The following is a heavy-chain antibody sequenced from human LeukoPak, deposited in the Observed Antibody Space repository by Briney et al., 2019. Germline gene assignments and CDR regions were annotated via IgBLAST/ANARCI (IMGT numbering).Heavy chain of an antibody. J-gene: IGHJ4*02. CDR2: ILYSGRT. Sequence: SETLSLTCTLSLGSISSSSYYWGWLRQPPGTWREWIGCILYSGRTYYNPSLKSRVTISVDTSKNQFSLKLSSVTAADTAVYYCARLDIVVVPAAISYWGQGTLVTVSS. CDR1: LGSISSSSYY. CDR3: ARLDIVVVPAAISY. V-gene: IGHV4-39*01. D-gene: IGHD2-2*03.